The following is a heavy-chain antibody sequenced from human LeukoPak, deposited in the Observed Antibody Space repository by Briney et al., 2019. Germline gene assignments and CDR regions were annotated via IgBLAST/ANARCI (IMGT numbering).Heavy chain of an antibody. D-gene: IGHD6-19*01. V-gene: IGHV3-30*02. CDR1: GFTFSSSG. J-gene: IGHJ4*02. Sequence: PGGSLRLSCAASGFTFSSSGMHWVRQAPGKGLEWVAFIRHDGSYKYYADSVKGRFTISRDNSKNTLFLQMNSLRAEDTAVYYCCKGQWLVEQTFDYWGQGTLVTVSS. CDR2: IRHDGSYK. CDR3: CKGQWLVEQTFDY.